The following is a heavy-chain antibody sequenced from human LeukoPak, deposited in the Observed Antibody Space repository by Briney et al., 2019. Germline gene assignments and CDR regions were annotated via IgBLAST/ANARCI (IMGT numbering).Heavy chain of an antibody. Sequence: GASVKVSCKASGGTFSSYAISWVRQAPGQGLEWMGGIIPIFGTANYAQKFQGRVTITTDEYTSTAYMELSSLRSEDTAVYYCATQKGAYCGGDCYPTLDYWGQGTLVTVSS. CDR3: ATQKGAYCGGDCYPTLDY. V-gene: IGHV1-69*05. CDR1: GGTFSSYA. CDR2: IIPIFGTA. D-gene: IGHD2-21*01. J-gene: IGHJ4*02.